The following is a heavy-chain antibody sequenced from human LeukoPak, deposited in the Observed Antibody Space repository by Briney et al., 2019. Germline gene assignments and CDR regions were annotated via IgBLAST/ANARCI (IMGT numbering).Heavy chain of an antibody. CDR3: ARGGMVIAALGY. J-gene: IGHJ4*02. V-gene: IGHV4-39*07. CDR2: IYYSGST. CDR1: GGSISSSSYY. D-gene: IGHD6-13*01. Sequence: SETLSLTCTVSGGSISSSSYYWGWIRQPPGKGLEWIGSIYYSGSTYYNPSLKSRVTISVDTSKNQFSLKLSSVTAADTAVYYCARGGMVIAALGYWGQGTLVTVSS.